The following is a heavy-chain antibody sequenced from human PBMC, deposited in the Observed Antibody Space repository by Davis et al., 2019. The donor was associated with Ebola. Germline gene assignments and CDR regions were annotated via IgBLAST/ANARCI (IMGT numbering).Heavy chain of an antibody. Sequence: GGSLRLSCAASGFTSSSYAMTWVRQAPGKGLEWVSAISGSGCTTYYAESVKGRFTISRDNSKNTLYLQMSRLRAEDTGVYYCAKTQFLEWSYGMDVWGQGTTVTVSS. CDR3: AKTQFLEWSYGMDV. J-gene: IGHJ6*02. D-gene: IGHD3-3*01. CDR2: ISGSGCTT. V-gene: IGHV3-23*01. CDR1: GFTSSSYA.